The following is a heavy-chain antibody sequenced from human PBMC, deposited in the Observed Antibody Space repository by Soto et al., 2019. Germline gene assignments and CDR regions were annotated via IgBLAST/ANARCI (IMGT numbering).Heavy chain of an antibody. CDR1: GYTFTSFY. CDR3: ARGLTSGDY. V-gene: IGHV1-46*01. J-gene: IGHJ4*02. CDR2: ITPNGGST. Sequence: QVQLVQSGAEVKNPGASVKVSCKASGYTFTSFYIHWVRQAPGQGLEWMSIITPNGGSTNYAQNLQGRVTLTRDTSTNTVYMELSSLRSEDTAVYYCARGLTSGDYWGQGTLVTVSS.